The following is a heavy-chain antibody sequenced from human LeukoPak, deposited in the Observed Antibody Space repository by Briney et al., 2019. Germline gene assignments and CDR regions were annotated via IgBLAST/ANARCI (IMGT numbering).Heavy chain of an antibody. CDR2: INPNSGGT. Sequence: ASVKVSCKTSGYGFTDYYMHWVRQAPGQGLEWMGWINPNSGGTSTAQKFQGRITMTRDTSITTVYMEVSWLTSDDTAIYYCARADRLDGSPYLIGPWGQGTLVTVSS. D-gene: IGHD1-26*01. CDR3: ARADRLDGSPYLIGP. J-gene: IGHJ5*02. CDR1: GYGFTDYY. V-gene: IGHV1-2*02.